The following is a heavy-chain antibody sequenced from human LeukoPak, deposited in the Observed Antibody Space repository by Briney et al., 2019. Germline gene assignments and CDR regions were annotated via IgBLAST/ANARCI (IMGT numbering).Heavy chain of an antibody. V-gene: IGHV3-23*01. CDR3: AKAHAIRPFDY. D-gene: IGHD5-12*01. CDR1: GFTFRSYV. J-gene: IGHJ4*02. Sequence: GGSLRLSCTASGFTFRSYVFSWVRQVPGKGLEWVSAISDSGDGTYYADSVKGRFTISRDNSKNTLYLQMNGLGAEDTAVYYCAKAHAIRPFDYWGQGTLVTVSS. CDR2: ISDSGDGT.